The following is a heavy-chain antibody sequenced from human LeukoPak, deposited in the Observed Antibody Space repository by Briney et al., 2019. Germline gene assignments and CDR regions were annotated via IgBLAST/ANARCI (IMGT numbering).Heavy chain of an antibody. D-gene: IGHD2-21*02. V-gene: IGHV4-4*09. CDR2: IYSSGST. CDR1: GGSISSYF. Sequence: SETLSLTCTGSGGSISSYFWSWIRQPPGKGLEWIGYIYSSGSTNYNPSLKSRVTISVDTSKNQFSLILSSVTAADTAVYYCARLLDCGGDCYYFDYWGQGTLVTVSS. J-gene: IGHJ4*02. CDR3: ARLLDCGGDCYYFDY.